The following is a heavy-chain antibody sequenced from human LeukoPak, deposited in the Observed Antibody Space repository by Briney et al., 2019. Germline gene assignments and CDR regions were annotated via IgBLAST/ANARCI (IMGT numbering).Heavy chain of an antibody. CDR3: ASCIAVAGTNAFDI. J-gene: IGHJ3*02. CDR2: ISYDGSNK. Sequence: GGSLRLSCAASGFTFRSYAMHWVRQAPGKGLEWVAVISYDGSNKYYADSVKGRFTISRDNSKNTLYLQMNSLRAEDTAVYYCASCIAVAGTNAFDIWGQGTMVTVSS. V-gene: IGHV3-30*04. CDR1: GFTFRSYA. D-gene: IGHD6-19*01.